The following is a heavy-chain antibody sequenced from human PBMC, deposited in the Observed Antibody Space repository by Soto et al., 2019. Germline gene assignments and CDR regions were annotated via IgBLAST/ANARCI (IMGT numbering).Heavy chain of an antibody. CDR2: IYYSGST. CDR1: GGSISSSSYY. CDR3: ARHNVGGTTVRFWSPYYYGMDV. Sequence: SETLSLTCTVSGGSISSSSYYWGWIRQPPGKGLEWIGSIYYSGSTYYNPSLKSRVTISVDTSKNQFSLKLSSVTAADTAVYYCARHNVGGTTVRFWSPYYYGMDVWGQGTTVTVSS. D-gene: IGHD3-3*01. V-gene: IGHV4-39*01. J-gene: IGHJ6*02.